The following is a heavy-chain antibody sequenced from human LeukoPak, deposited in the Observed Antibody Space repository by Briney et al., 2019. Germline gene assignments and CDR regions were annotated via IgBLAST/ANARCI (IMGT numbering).Heavy chain of an antibody. CDR1: GFTFDDYA. Sequence: GGSLRLSCAASGFTFDDYAMHWVRQAPGKGLEWVSGISWNSGSIGYADSVKGRFTISRDNSKNTLYLQMNSLRAEDTAVYYCAKAGQWGRYYYDSVLGDLVDYWGQGTLVTVSS. V-gene: IGHV3-9*01. CDR3: AKAGQWGRYYYDSVLGDLVDY. D-gene: IGHD3-22*01. J-gene: IGHJ4*02. CDR2: ISWNSGSI.